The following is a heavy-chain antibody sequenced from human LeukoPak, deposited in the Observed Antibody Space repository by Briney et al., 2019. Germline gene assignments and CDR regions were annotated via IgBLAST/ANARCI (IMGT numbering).Heavy chain of an antibody. CDR1: DITINSYW. J-gene: IGHJ4*02. V-gene: IGHV3-7*01. CDR2: MKYDGSEK. CDR3: ARDIEAAGLFLDY. Sequence: GSLRLSRAAADITINSYWMSWVRQAPGKGLERGANMKYDGSEKYYVDSEKGRFTISRDNAKTALYLQRNMLSAGDTAEYYCARDIEAAGLFLDYWGQGTLVTVSS. D-gene: IGHD6-13*01.